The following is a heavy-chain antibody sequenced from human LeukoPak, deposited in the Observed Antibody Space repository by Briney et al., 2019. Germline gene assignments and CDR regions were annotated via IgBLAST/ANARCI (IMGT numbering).Heavy chain of an antibody. V-gene: IGHV4-59*01. J-gene: IGHJ4*02. CDR2: IYYSGTT. CDR3: ARGVYIAAAQYGY. Sequence: PGGSLRLSCAASGFTLSTFWMSWIRQPPGKGLEWIGYIYYSGTTNYNPSLRSRVTISVDTSKNQFSLKLSSVTAADTAVYYCARGVYIAAAQYGYWGQGTLVTVSS. D-gene: IGHD6-13*01. CDR1: GFTLSTFW.